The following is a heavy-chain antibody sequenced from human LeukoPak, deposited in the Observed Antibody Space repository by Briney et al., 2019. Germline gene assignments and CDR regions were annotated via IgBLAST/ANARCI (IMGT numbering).Heavy chain of an antibody. V-gene: IGHV3-11*01. CDR1: GLSFSDYY. Sequence: GGSLRLSCETSGLSFSDYYMTWIRQAPGRGLEWDSYISPSGGSFKNADSVKGRFTISRDNTRNSVYLQMSSLRAEDTAVYYCATAGRGFNYGYSDSWGQGTLVTVSS. CDR3: ATAGRGFNYGYSDS. D-gene: IGHD3-10*01. J-gene: IGHJ4*02. CDR2: ISPSGGSF.